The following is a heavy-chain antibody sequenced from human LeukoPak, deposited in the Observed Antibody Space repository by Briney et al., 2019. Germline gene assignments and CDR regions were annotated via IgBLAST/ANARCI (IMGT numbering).Heavy chain of an antibody. CDR2: ISSAGTYK. V-gene: IGHV3-21*01. J-gene: IGHJ2*01. CDR1: GFTFSSYS. D-gene: IGHD6-13*01. CDR3: ARAEATAGTDWYFDL. Sequence: GGSLRLSCAVSGFTFSSYSMNWVRQAPGKGLEWVSSISSAGTYKYYADSVKGRFTISRDNAKNSLYLQMNSLSAEDTAVYYCARAEATAGTDWYFDLWGRGTLVTASS.